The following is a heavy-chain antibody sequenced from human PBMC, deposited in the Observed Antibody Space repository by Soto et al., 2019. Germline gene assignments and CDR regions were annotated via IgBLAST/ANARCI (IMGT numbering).Heavy chain of an antibody. CDR2: IYYSGST. V-gene: IGHV4-59*01. J-gene: IGHJ6*02. Sequence: PSETLSLTCTVSGGSISSYYWSWIRQPPGKGLEWIGYIYYSGSTNYNPSLKSRVTISVDTSKNQFSLKLSSVTAADTSVYYCARGPRQRHIVVMTATRYYYGMDVWGQGTTVTVS. CDR1: GGSISSYY. D-gene: IGHD2-21*02. CDR3: ARGPRQRHIVVMTATRYYYGMDV.